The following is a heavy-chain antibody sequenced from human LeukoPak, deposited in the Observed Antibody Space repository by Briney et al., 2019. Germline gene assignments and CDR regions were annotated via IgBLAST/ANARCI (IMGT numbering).Heavy chain of an antibody. V-gene: IGHV3-48*01. Sequence: GGSLRLSCVASGFDFSRYSMTWVRQAPGKGLEWLAYISGASNSIPYIDSVRGRFTVSRDNAKNSVYLQMNTLRAEDTAMYYCARLRDYDSWGQGTMVVVSS. CDR3: ARLRDYDS. CDR2: ISGASNSI. J-gene: IGHJ4*02. CDR1: GFDFSRYS.